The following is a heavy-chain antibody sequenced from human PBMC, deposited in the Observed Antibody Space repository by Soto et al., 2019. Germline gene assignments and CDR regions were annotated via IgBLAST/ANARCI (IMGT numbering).Heavy chain of an antibody. D-gene: IGHD3-22*01. CDR3: ARGRRRSWYYYDSSGYHKPYFDY. CDR1: GGSFSVYY. J-gene: IGHJ4*02. Sequence: PSETLSLTCAVYGGSFSVYYWSWIRQPPGKGLEWIGEINHSGSTNYNPSLKSRVTISVDTSKNQFSLKLSSVTAADTAVYYCARGRRRSWYYYDSSGYHKPYFDYWGQGNXVTVSS. CDR2: INHSGST. V-gene: IGHV4-34*01.